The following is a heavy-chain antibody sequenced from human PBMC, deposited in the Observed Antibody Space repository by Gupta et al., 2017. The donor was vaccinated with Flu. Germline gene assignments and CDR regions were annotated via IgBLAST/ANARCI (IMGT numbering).Heavy chain of an antibody. V-gene: IGHV3-9*01. Sequence: EVQLVESGGDLVQPGGSLRLSCTASGFTLHDYDMHWVRQAPGKGLEWVSGISWNSANIGYADSVKGRFTISRDNARNSLYLQMSSLRPEDTALYYCTKDVNGLHENYYGLDVWGQGTTVTVSS. CDR3: TKDVNGLHENYYGLDV. CDR2: ISWNSANI. CDR1: GFTLHDYD. D-gene: IGHD3-10*01. J-gene: IGHJ6*02.